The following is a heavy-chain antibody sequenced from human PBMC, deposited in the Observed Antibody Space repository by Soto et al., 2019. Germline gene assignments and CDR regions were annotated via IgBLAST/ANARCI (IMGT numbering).Heavy chain of an antibody. V-gene: IGHV3-30*02. CDR2: IWYDGSNK. Sequence: GGSLRLSCAASGFTFSSYGMHWVRQAPGKGLEWVAVIWYDGSNKYYADSVKGRFTISRDNSKNTLYLQMNSLRVEDTAVYYCAKDSVAVAATWDFDYWGQGTLVTVSS. D-gene: IGHD6-19*01. J-gene: IGHJ4*02. CDR1: GFTFSSYG. CDR3: AKDSVAVAATWDFDY.